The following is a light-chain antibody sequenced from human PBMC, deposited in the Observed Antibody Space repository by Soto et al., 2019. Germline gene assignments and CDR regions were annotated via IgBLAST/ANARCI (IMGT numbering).Light chain of an antibody. CDR3: NSYTTTSARV. CDR1: SNDVGAFNF. V-gene: IGLV2-14*01. CDR2: EVS. J-gene: IGLJ3*02. Sequence: QSALTQPASVSGSPGQSITISCTGTSNDVGAFNFVSWYQQHPGKAPKVIIYEVSNRPSGVSNRFYGSKSGNTASLTISGLQAEDEADYYCNSYTTTSARVFGGGTKLTVL.